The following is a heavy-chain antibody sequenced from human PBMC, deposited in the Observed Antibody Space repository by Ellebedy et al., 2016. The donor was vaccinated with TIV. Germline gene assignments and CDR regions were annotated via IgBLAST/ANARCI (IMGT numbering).Heavy chain of an antibody. Sequence: PSETLSLTCTVSGGFLSRSSYYWGWFRQPPGTGLEWIGNIYYSGDTDYNPSLKSRVTMSVDTSKNHFSLNLRSVTAADTAVYYSARNPPTYNWVDSWGQGTLVTVSS. CDR2: IYYSGDT. CDR1: GGFLSRSSYY. CDR3: ARNPPTYNWVDS. J-gene: IGHJ5*01. V-gene: IGHV4-39*01.